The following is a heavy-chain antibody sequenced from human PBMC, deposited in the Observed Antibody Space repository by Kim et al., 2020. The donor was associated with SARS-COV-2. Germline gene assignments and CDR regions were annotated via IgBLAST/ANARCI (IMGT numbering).Heavy chain of an antibody. CDR1: GGTFSSYA. D-gene: IGHD2-15*01. Sequence: SVKVSCKASGGTFSSYAISWVRQAPGQGLEWMGGIIPIFGTANYAQKFQGRVTITADESTSTAYMELSSLRSEDTAVYYCARDHFLKRSALPNWFDPWGQGTLVTVSS. CDR3: ARDHFLKRSALPNWFDP. CDR2: IIPIFGTA. V-gene: IGHV1-69*13. J-gene: IGHJ5*02.